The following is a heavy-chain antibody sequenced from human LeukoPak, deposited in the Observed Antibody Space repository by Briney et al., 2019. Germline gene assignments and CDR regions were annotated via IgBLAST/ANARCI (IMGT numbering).Heavy chain of an antibody. CDR1: GFTFSSYA. CDR2: ISANGDTT. V-gene: IGHV3-23*01. Sequence: GGSLRLSCAASGFTFSSYAMSWVRQAPGKGLEGVSGISANGDTTKYADSVKGRFTISRDNAKNSLYLQMNSLRAEDMALYYCVKATTRDAYNPFDYWGQGTLVTVSS. CDR3: VKATTRDAYNPFDY. J-gene: IGHJ4*02. D-gene: IGHD5-24*01.